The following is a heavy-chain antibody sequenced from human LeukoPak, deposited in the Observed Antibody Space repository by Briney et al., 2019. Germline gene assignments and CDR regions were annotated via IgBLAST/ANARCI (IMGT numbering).Heavy chain of an antibody. CDR3: ARGLSDSGLDY. J-gene: IGHJ4*02. CDR1: GSSISSYY. Sequence: SETLSLTCTVSGSSISSYYWSWIRQPAGKGLEWIGHIYTSGGTNYNPSLKSRVTLSVDTSKNQFSLKLTSVTAADTAVYYCARGLSDSGLDYWGQGTLVTVSS. CDR2: IYTSGGT. D-gene: IGHD5-12*01. V-gene: IGHV4-4*07.